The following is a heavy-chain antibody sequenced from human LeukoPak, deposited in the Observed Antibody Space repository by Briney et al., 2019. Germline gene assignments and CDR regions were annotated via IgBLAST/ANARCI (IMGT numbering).Heavy chain of an antibody. CDR2: IYYSGST. CDR1: GGSISSYY. J-gene: IGHJ6*03. D-gene: IGHD1-1*01. Sequence: PSETLSLTCTVSGGSISSYYWSWIRQPPGKGLEWIGYIYYSGSTNYNPSLKSRVTISVDTSKNQFSLKLSSVTAADTAVYYCARGPRRTGTLRNYYYYMDVWGKGTTVTVSS. V-gene: IGHV4-59*01. CDR3: ARGPRRTGTLRNYYYYMDV.